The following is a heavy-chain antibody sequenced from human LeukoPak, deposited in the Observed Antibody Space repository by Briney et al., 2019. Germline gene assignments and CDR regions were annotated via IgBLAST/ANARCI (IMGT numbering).Heavy chain of an antibody. CDR3: ARHFWVGAYYFDY. CDR1: GGSISSYY. Sequence: SETLSLTCTVSGGSISSYYWSWIRQPPGKGLEWIGYIYYSGSTNYNPSLKSRVTISVDTSKNQFSLKLSSVTAADTAVYYCARHFWVGAYYFDYWGQGTLVTVSS. CDR2: IYYSGST. V-gene: IGHV4-59*01. J-gene: IGHJ4*02. D-gene: IGHD1-26*01.